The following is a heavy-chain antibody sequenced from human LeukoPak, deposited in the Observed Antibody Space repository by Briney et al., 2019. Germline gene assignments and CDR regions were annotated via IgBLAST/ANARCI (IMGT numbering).Heavy chain of an antibody. CDR3: ARDRRVRGSYRPSYYFDY. J-gene: IGHJ4*02. CDR2: IYHSGST. V-gene: IGHV4-4*02. D-gene: IGHD3-16*02. CDR1: GGSISSSNW. Sequence: SETLSLTCAVSGGSISSSNWWSWVRQPPGKGLEWIGEIYHSGSTNYNPSLKSRVTISVDTSKNQFSLKLSSVTAADTAVYYCARDRRVRGSYRPSYYFDYWGQGTLVTVSS.